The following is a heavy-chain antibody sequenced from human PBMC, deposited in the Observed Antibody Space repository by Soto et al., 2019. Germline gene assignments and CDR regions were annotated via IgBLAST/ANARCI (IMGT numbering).Heavy chain of an antibody. CDR2: ISGGGVFT. Sequence: EVQLLESGGGLVQPGGSLRLSCAASGITFSSYAMTWVRQAPGKGLEWVSSISGGGVFTSYADSVKGRFTISRDNSKSTVYLQMDSLRAEDTALYYCAKDLVGIVYFDIIAYWGQGALVTVSS. D-gene: IGHD3-22*01. CDR1: GITFSSYA. CDR3: AKDLVGIVYFDIIAY. J-gene: IGHJ4*02. V-gene: IGHV3-23*01.